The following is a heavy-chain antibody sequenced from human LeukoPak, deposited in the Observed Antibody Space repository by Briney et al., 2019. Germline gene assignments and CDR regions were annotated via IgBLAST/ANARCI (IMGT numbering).Heavy chain of an antibody. CDR2: FYFTAST. CDR1: GGSISSDDHS. CDR3: ARDQEKDYYDSSGYYDY. V-gene: IGHV4-30-2*01. D-gene: IGHD3-22*01. J-gene: IGHJ4*02. Sequence: PSETLSLTCTVSGGSISSDDHSWSWIRQPPGKGLEWIGHFYFTASTYYNPSLKTRVVISVDRSRNQFSLRLSSVTAADTAVYYCARDQEKDYYDSSGYYDYWGQGTLVTVSS.